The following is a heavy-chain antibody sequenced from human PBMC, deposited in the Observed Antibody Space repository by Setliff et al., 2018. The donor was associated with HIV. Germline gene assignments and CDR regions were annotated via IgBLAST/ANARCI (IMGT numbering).Heavy chain of an antibody. D-gene: IGHD3-16*01. Sequence: PSETLSLTCSVSHYSIGSEYYWGWFRQPPGKGLEYIGSIYQSGSTYYSPFFKSRVSMSIDTSKDQFSLRLKSLTASDTAVYYCARLDTIMLYTDCWGQGTLVTVSS. J-gene: IGHJ4*02. CDR1: HYSIGSEYY. V-gene: IGHV4-38-2*02. CDR3: ARLDTIMLYTDC. CDR2: IYQSGST.